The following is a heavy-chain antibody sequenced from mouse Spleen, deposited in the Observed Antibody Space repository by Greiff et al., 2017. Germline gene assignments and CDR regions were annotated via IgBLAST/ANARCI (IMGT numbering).Heavy chain of an antibody. V-gene: IGHV5-17*01. D-gene: IGHD2-3*01. CDR1: GFTFSDYG. CDR2: ISSGSSTI. Sequence: EVHLVESGGGLVKPGGSLKLSCAASGFTFSDYGMHWVRQAPEKGLEWVAYISSGSSTIYYADTVKGRFTISRDNAKNTLFLQMTSLRSEDTAMYYCARGFYDYLDYWGQGTTLTVSS. CDR3: ARGFYDYLDY. J-gene: IGHJ2*01.